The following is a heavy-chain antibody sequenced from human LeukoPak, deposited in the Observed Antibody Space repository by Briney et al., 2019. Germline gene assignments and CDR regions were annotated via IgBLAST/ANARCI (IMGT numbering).Heavy chain of an antibody. CDR1: GGSISSYY. V-gene: IGHV4-59*01. CDR3: AREKENYMDV. J-gene: IGHJ6*03. Sequence: SETLSLTCTVSGGSISSYYWSWIRQPPGKGLEWIGYIYYSGSTNYNPSLKSRVTISVDTSKNQFSLKLSSVTAADTAVYYCAREKENYMDVWGKGTTVTVSS. CDR2: IYYSGST.